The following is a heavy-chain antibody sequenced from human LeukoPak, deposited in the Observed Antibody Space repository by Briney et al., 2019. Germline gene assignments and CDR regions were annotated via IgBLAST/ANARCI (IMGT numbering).Heavy chain of an antibody. J-gene: IGHJ4*02. D-gene: IGHD6-19*01. Sequence: SETLSLTCAVYGGSFSGYYWSWIRQPPGKGLEWIGEINHSGSTNYNPYLKSRVTISVDTSKNQFSLKLSSVTAADTAVYYCARNLRYSSGWYRNLGGFDCWGQGTLVTVSS. CDR3: ARNLRYSSGWYRNLGGFDC. V-gene: IGHV4-34*01. CDR1: GGSFSGYY. CDR2: INHSGST.